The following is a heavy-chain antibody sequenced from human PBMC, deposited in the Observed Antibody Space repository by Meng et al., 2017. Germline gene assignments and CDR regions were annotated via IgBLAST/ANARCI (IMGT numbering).Heavy chain of an antibody. CDR3: ARVRGYSYGYEDY. Sequence: GAEGKRPGASVKVLRKAYRSTFTSYEMHWGRKAPGQGLEWMGIINPSGGSTSYAQKFQGRVTMTRDTSTSTVYMELSSLRSEDTAGYYCARVRGYSYGYEDYWGQGTLVTVSS. CDR2: INPSGGST. D-gene: IGHD5-18*01. CDR1: RSTFTSYE. V-gene: IGHV1-46*01. J-gene: IGHJ4*02.